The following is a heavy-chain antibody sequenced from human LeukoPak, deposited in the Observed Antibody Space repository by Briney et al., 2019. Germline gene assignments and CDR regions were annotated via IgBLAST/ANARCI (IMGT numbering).Heavy chain of an antibody. V-gene: IGHV1-69*04. CDR1: GGSFNSYV. CDR2: IIPILNVA. Sequence: VASVKVSCKASGGSFNSYVITWVRQAPGQGLEWMGRIIPILNVANFAQKFQGRVTITADKSTNTAHMELSSLRSEDTAVYYCTREGVYSPDGSSYNRDAFDIWGQGTVVTVSS. J-gene: IGHJ3*02. D-gene: IGHD1-14*01. CDR3: TREGVYSPDGSSYNRDAFDI.